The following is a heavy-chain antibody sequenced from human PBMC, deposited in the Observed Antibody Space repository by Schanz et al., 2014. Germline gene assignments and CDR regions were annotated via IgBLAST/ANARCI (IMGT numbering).Heavy chain of an antibody. Sequence: QVQLVQSGSELKKPGASVKVSCKASGYTFTNHYLHWVRQAPGQGLEWMGRISPSSGGTNYAQNFQGRVTMTKDTSISTAYMEMSRLISDDTAVYYCARNIIATARAYDIWGQGTMVTVSS. CDR1: GYTFTNHY. CDR2: ISPSSGGT. CDR3: ARNIIATARAYDI. J-gene: IGHJ3*02. V-gene: IGHV1-2*06. D-gene: IGHD6-13*01.